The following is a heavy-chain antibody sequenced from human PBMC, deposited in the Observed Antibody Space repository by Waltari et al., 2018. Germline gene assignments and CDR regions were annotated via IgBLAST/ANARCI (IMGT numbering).Heavy chain of an antibody. CDR2: VSVYNDDT. J-gene: IGHJ4*02. V-gene: IGHV1-18*04. Sequence: QVALVQSGGEVKKPGASVKVSCKASGYTFTTYGISWVRQAAGQGLEGMGWVSVYNDDTNYADSVEGRVTMTADTSTGTVYMELRSLKSDDTAVYYCVRDKGVGIDTFDYWGQGTLVTVAS. CDR1: GYTFTTYG. CDR3: VRDKGVGIDTFDY. D-gene: IGHD1-26*01.